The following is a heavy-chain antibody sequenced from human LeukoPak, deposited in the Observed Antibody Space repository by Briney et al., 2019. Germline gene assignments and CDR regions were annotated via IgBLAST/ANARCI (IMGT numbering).Heavy chain of an antibody. CDR2: IYHSGST. D-gene: IGHD6-13*01. Sequence: SETLSLTCTVSGYSISSGYFWGWIRQPPGKGLECIGTIYHSGSTYYNPSLRSRATISVDTSKNQFSLKLNSVTAADTAVYYCARIYSSSWFLNWFDPWRQGTLVTVPS. CDR3: ARIYSSSWFLNWFDP. V-gene: IGHV4-38-2*02. CDR1: GYSISSGYF. J-gene: IGHJ5*02.